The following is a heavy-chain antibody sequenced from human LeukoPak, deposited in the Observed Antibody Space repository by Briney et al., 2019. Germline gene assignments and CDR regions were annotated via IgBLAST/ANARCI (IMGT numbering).Heavy chain of an antibody. J-gene: IGHJ5*02. CDR1: GYTFTGYY. Sequence: ASVKVSCKASGYTFTGYYMHRVRQAPGQGREWMGWINPNSGGTKYAQKFQGRVTMTRDTSISTAYMELSRLKSDDTAVYYCARKDWGSYGPIEGDNWFDPRGAGTLVTVSS. CDR2: INPNSGGT. V-gene: IGHV1-2*02. CDR3: ARKDWGSYGPIEGDNWFDP. D-gene: IGHD3-16*01.